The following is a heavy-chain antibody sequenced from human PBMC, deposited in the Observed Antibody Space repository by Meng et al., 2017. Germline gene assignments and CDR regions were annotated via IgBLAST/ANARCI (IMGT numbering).Heavy chain of an antibody. CDR2: ISSSSSYI. CDR1: GFTFSSYA. V-gene: IGHV3-21*01. D-gene: IGHD6-19*01. CDR3: ASEVQNSSGWYPLNYYYYYGMDV. Sequence: GESLKISCAASGFTFSSYAMHWVRQAPGKGLEWVSSISSSSSYIYYADSVKGRFTISRDNAKNSLYLQMNSLRAEDTAVYYCASEVQNSSGWYPLNYYYYYGMDVWGQGTTVTVSS. J-gene: IGHJ6*02.